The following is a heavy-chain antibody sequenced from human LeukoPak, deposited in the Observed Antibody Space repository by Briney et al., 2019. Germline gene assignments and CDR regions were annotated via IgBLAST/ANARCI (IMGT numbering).Heavy chain of an antibody. CDR1: GYTFTSYD. CDR2: MNPNSGNT. V-gene: IGHV1-8*01. J-gene: IGHJ5*02. CDR3: ARGLNYYDSSGYYLNWFDP. D-gene: IGHD3-22*01. Sequence: ASVKVSCKASGYTFTSYDINWVRQATGQGLEWMGWMNPNSGNTGYAQKLQGRVTMTTDTSTSTAYMELSRLRSDDTAVYYCARGLNYYDSSGYYLNWFDPWGQGTLVTVSS.